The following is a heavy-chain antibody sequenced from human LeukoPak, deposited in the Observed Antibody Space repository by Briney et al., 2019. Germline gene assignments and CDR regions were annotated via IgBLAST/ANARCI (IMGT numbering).Heavy chain of an antibody. CDR1: GGSFSGYY. CDR2: INHSGST. D-gene: IGHD3-10*01. CDR3: ARDRITMVRGVIQTGYYYGMDV. V-gene: IGHV4-34*01. Sequence: SETLSLTCAVYGGSFSGYYWSWIRQPPGKGLEWIGEINHSGSTNYNPSLKSRVTISVDTSKNQFSLKLSSVTAADTAVYYCARDRITMVRGVIQTGYYYGMDVWGQGTTVTVSS. J-gene: IGHJ6*02.